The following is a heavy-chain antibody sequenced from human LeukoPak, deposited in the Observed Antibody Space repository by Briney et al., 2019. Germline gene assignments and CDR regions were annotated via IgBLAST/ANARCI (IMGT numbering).Heavy chain of an antibody. V-gene: IGHV4-4*07. CDR1: GGSISSYL. Sequence: PSETLSLTCTVSGGSISSYLWIWLRQPAGKGLEWIGRIYTIGSTNYNPSLKSRVPMSVDTSKNQFSLKLSSVTAADTAVYYCARSGYSSGWYYFDYWGQGTLVTVSS. CDR2: IYTIGST. D-gene: IGHD6-19*01. CDR3: ARSGYSSGWYYFDY. J-gene: IGHJ4*02.